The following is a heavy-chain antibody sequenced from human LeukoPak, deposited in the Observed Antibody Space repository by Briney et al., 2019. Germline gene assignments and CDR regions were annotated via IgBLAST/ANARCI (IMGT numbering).Heavy chain of an antibody. CDR1: RFTFSSYE. V-gene: IGHV3-48*03. D-gene: IGHD2/OR15-2a*01. Sequence: GGSLRLSCAASRFTFSSYEMNWVRQAPGRGLEWISYINSSGSVIYYADSVRGRFTISRDSAKNSLYLQMNSLRAEDTAVYYCARLNKYYYGALDVWGQGTMVTVSS. CDR2: INSSGSVI. CDR3: ARLNKYYYGALDV. J-gene: IGHJ3*01.